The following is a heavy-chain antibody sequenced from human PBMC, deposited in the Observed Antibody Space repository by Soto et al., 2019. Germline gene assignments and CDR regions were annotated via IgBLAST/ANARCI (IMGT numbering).Heavy chain of an antibody. CDR1: GYTFTGYY. J-gene: IGHJ4*02. CDR3: ARDPNSSGWSTYDY. V-gene: IGHV1-2*04. D-gene: IGHD6-19*01. CDR2: INPNSGGT. Sequence: SCKASGYTFTGYYMHWVRQAPGQGLEWMGWINPNSGGTNYAQKFQGWVTMTRDTSISTAYMELSRLRSDDTAVYYCARDPNSSGWSTYDYWGQGTLVTVSS.